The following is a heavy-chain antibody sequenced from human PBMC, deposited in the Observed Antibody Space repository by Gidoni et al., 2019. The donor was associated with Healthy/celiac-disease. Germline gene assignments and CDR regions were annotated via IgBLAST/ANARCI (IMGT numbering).Heavy chain of an antibody. D-gene: IGHD5-12*01. CDR3: AARGGYSGYDFGDFDY. Sequence: QVQLVQSGAEVKKPGSSVKVSCKASGGTFSSSAISWVRQAPGQGLEWMGGIIPIFGTANYAQKFQGRITITADESTSTAYMELSSLRSEDTAVYYCAARGGYSGYDFGDFDYWGQGTLVTVSS. CDR2: IIPIFGTA. CDR1: GGTFSSSA. V-gene: IGHV1-69*01. J-gene: IGHJ4*02.